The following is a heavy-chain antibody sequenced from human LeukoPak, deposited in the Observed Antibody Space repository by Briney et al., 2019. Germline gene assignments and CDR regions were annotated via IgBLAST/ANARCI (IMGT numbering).Heavy chain of an antibody. CDR2: IYSGGST. V-gene: IGHV3-66*01. J-gene: IGHJ4*02. CDR3: ARVAKRNYYFDY. CDR1: GFTVSSNY. Sequence: GGSLRLSCAASGFTVSSNYMSWVRQAPGKGLEWVSVIYSGGSTYYADSAKGRFTISRDNSKNTLYLQMNSLRAEDTAVYYCARVAKRNYYFDYWGQGTLVTVSS.